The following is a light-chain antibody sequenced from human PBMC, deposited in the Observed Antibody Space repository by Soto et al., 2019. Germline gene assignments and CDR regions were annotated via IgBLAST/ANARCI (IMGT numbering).Light chain of an antibody. J-gene: IGKJ1*01. CDR2: GAS. CDR3: QQYNNWPPPT. Sequence: EIVMTQSPATLSVSPGERATLSCRASQSVSSNLAWYQQKPGQAPRLLTYGASTRATGIPARFSGSGSGTEFTLTISSLQSEDFAVYYCQQYNNWPPPTFGQGTKVDIK. V-gene: IGKV3-15*01. CDR1: QSVSSN.